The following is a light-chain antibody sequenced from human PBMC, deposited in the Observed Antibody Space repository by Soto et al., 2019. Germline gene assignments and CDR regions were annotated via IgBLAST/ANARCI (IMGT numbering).Light chain of an antibody. CDR1: QDIANY. CDR3: HQSSSPPYT. Sequence: DIQMTQSPSSLSASVGDTVTITCRASQDIANYLNWYQQKPGQAPKLLIYAASILQSGVPSRFSVSGSGTDFTLTITPLQPEDLASYSCHQSSSPPYTFGQGTKLAIK. CDR2: AAS. V-gene: IGKV1-39*01. J-gene: IGKJ2*01.